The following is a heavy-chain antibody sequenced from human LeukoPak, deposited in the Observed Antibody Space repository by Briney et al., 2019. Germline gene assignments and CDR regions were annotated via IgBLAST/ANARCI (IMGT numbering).Heavy chain of an antibody. V-gene: IGHV4-34*01. J-gene: IGHJ4*02. Sequence: SETLSLTCAVYGGSFSGYYWSWIRQPPGKGLEWIGEINHSGSTNYNPSLKSRVTISVDTSKNQFSLKLSSVTAADTAVYYCARLGYSYGLYFDYWGQGTLVTVSS. CDR1: GGSFSGYY. CDR3: ARLGYSYGLYFDY. CDR2: INHSGST. D-gene: IGHD5-18*01.